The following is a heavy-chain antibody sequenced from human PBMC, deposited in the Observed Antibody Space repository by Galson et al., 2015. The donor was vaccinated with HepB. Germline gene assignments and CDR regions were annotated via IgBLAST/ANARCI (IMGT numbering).Heavy chain of an antibody. J-gene: IGHJ3*02. CDR1: GGTFSSYT. Sequence: SVKVSCKASGGTFSSYTISWLRQAPGQGLEWMGRIIPIVDIANYPQTFPDRVTITADKSKSTAYMELSSLRSDDTAVYYCARYSPSRCPSTTCYLHAFDMWGQGTMVTVSA. CDR3: ARYSPSRCPSTTCYLHAFDM. D-gene: IGHD2-2*01. CDR2: IIPIVDIA. V-gene: IGHV1-69*02.